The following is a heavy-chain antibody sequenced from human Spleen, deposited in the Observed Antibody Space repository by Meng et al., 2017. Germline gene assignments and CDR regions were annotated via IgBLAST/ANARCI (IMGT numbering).Heavy chain of an antibody. CDR3: ARDKGIRASYY. D-gene: IGHD2-15*01. V-gene: IGHV3-23*01. J-gene: IGHJ4*02. CDR2: VSGTGGTT. Sequence: SCASSGFTFSSHAMYWVRQTPGKGLEGVSTVSGTGGTTYYADSVKGRFTTSRDNSKNTLSLQRSILRGEDTAVYYCARDKGIRASYYWGQGALVTVSS. CDR1: GFTFSSHA.